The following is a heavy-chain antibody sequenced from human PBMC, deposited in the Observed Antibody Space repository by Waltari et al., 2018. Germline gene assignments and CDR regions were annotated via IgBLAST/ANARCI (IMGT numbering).Heavy chain of an antibody. D-gene: IGHD2-15*01. CDR2: IIPIFGTA. Sequence: QVQLVQSGAEVKKPGSSVKVSCKASGGTLSSYAISWVRQAHGHGLDWMGRIIPIFGTANYAQKFQGRVTITADKSTSTAYMELSSLRSEDTAVYYCARVYCSGGSCYSGARGYFDYWGQGTLVTVSS. V-gene: IGHV1-69*08. J-gene: IGHJ4*02. CDR3: ARVYCSGGSCYSGARGYFDY. CDR1: GGTLSSYA.